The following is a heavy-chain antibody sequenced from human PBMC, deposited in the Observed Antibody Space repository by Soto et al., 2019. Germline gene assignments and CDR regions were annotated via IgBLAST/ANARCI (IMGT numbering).Heavy chain of an antibody. CDR2: ISYDGSNK. J-gene: IGHJ4*02. V-gene: IGHV3-30-3*01. Sequence: GGSLRLSCAASGFTFSSYAMHRGRQAPGKGLEWVAVISYDGSNKYYADSVKGRFTISRDNSKNTLYLQMNSLRAEDTAVYYCARDSSNWGIAAAGTPGHWGQGTLVTVSS. CDR3: ARDSSNWGIAAAGTPGH. D-gene: IGHD6-13*01. CDR1: GFTFSSYA.